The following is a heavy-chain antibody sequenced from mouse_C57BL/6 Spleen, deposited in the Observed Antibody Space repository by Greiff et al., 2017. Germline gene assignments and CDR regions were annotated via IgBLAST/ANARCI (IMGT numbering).Heavy chain of an antibody. Sequence: EVKLMESGPELVKPGASVKIPCKASGYTFTDYNMDWVKQSHGKSLEWIGDINPNNGGTIYNQKFKGKATLTVDKSSSTAYMELRSLTSEDTAVYYCARRAKGAMDYWGQGTSVTVSS. CDR3: ARRAKGAMDY. CDR1: GYTFTDYN. D-gene: IGHD3-3*01. V-gene: IGHV1-18*01. J-gene: IGHJ4*01. CDR2: INPNNGGT.